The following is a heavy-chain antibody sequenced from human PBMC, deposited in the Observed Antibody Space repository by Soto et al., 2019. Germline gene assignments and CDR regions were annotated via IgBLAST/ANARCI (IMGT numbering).Heavy chain of an antibody. D-gene: IGHD1-20*01. CDR2: IYYSGST. CDR3: ASARYNWNLTPSFDY. CDR1: GGSISSGGYY. V-gene: IGHV4-31*03. Sequence: PSETLSLTCTVSGGSISSGGYYWSWIRQHPGKGLEWIGYIYYSGSTYYNPSLKSRVTISVDTSKNQFSLKLSSVTAADTAVYYCASARYNWNLTPSFDYWGQGTLVTVSS. J-gene: IGHJ4*02.